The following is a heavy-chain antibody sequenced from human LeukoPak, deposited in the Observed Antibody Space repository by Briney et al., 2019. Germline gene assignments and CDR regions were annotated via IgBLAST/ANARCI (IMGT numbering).Heavy chain of an antibody. CDR2: ISETGGSS. J-gene: IGHJ6*02. CDR3: AKGGAYYHYGMDV. Sequence: GGSLRLSCAASGFIFTSYAMSWVRQAPGKGLEWVSAISETGGSSFYADSVKGRVTTSRDNSKNTLYLQMNSLRAEDTAVYYCAKGGAYYHYGMDVWGQGTTVTVSS. V-gene: IGHV3-23*01. CDR1: GFIFTSYA. D-gene: IGHD3-16*01.